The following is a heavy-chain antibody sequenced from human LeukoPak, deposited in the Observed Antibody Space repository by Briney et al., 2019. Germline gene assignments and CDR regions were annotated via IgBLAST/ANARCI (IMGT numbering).Heavy chain of an antibody. CDR3: ARAASGDAVDYYGSGRRFYSYYMDV. J-gene: IGHJ6*03. CDR2: VSASGTT. V-gene: IGHV4-4*07. D-gene: IGHD3-10*01. CDR1: GDSFSSYQ. Sequence: SETLSLTCIVSGDSFSSYQWSWVRQPAGKGLEWIGRVSASGTTNSSPALKSRVTMSVDSSRKQFSLNLSSVTAADTAVYYCARAASGDAVDYYGSGRRFYSYYMDVWGKGTTVTISS.